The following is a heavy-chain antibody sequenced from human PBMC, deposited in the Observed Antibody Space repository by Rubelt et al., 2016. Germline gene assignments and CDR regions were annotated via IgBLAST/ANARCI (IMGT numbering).Heavy chain of an antibody. CDR1: GFTFTNYA. Sequence: EVQVVESGGALIQPGGSLRLSCAASGFTFTNYAMSWVRQAPGKGLEWVSAISGSGGSTYYADSVKGRFTISRDNSENTLYLQMNSLRAEDTAFYYCAKTDSSGFYYVSRAFDIWGQGTTVTVSS. V-gene: IGHV3-23*04. J-gene: IGHJ3*02. CDR2: ISGSGGST. CDR3: AKTDSSGFYYVSRAFDI. D-gene: IGHD3-22*01.